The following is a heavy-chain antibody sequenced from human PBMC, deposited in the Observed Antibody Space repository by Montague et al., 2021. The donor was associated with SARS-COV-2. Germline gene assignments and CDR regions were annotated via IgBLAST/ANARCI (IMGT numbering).Heavy chain of an antibody. J-gene: IGHJ4*02. CDR2: TYWDDDK. CDR3: AHRLPAVAAFDY. CDR1: GFSLSTRTVG. V-gene: IGHV2-5*02. Sequence: VKPTQTLTLTCTFSGFSLSTRTVGVGWIRQPPGKALEWLALTYWDDDKRYSPSLKSRLTITKVTSKNQVVLTMTNMDPVDTATYYCAHRLPAVAAFDYWGQGTLVTVSS. D-gene: IGHD6-6*01.